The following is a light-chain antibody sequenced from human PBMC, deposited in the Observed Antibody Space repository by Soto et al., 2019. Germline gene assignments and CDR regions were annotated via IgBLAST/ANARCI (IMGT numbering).Light chain of an antibody. V-gene: IGKV4-1*01. CDR3: QQYHTTPNT. CDR2: WAS. J-gene: IGKJ2*01. CDR1: QTLLFTSTNKNS. Sequence: DVVMTQSPATLAVSLGERAAINCKSSQTLLFTSTNKNSLAWYQQKPGQPPKLLIYWASTRESGAPDRFSGSGSGRNFTLTISSRQAEDVAVYYCQQYHTTPNTVGQGTKLEIK.